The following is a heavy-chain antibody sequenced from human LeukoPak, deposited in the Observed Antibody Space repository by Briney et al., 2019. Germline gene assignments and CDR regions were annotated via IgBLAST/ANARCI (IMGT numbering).Heavy chain of an antibody. CDR3: ARDIGLRKVAPPGWFDP. V-gene: IGHV3-7*01. D-gene: IGHD6-6*01. J-gene: IGHJ5*02. CDR2: IKQDGSEK. CDR1: GFTFSSYW. Sequence: GGSLRLSCAASGFTFSSYWMTWVRQAPGKGLEWVASIKQDGSEKYCVDSVKGRFTISRDNANNSLYLQMNSLRADDTAVYYCARDIGLRKVAPPGWFDPWGQGALVTVSS.